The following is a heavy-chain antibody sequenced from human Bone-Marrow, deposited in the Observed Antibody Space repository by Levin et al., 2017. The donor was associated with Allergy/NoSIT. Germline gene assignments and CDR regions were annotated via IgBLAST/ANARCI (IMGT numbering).Heavy chain of an antibody. J-gene: IGHJ3*01. CDR2: INPNSGDT. CDR3: ARWPIPTSLVVVSVVAAFDV. CDR1: RFAFSDYF. Sequence: ASVKVSCKASRFAFSDYFVHWVRQAPGQGLEWMGWINPNSGDTNYGQKFQGRVTLTRDTSINTAYMELSSLKSDDTAIYYRARWPIPTSLVVVSVVAAFDVWGQGTVITVSS. D-gene: IGHD2-21*02. V-gene: IGHV1-2*02.